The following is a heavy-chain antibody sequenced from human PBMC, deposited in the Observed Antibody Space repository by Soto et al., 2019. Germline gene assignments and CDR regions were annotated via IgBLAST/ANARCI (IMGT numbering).Heavy chain of an antibody. CDR1: GFTFSSYA. CDR2: ISGSGGST. CDR3: AKCITIFGVVTKGFDY. J-gene: IGHJ4*02. V-gene: IGHV3-23*01. D-gene: IGHD3-3*01. Sequence: GGSLRLSCAASGFTFSSYAMSWVRQAPGKGLEWVSAISGSGGSTYYADSVKGQFTISRDNSKNTLYLQMNSLRAEDTAVYYCAKCITIFGVVTKGFDYWGQGTLVTVSS.